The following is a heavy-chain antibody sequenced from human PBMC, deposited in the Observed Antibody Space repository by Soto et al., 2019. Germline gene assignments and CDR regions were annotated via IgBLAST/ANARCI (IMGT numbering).Heavy chain of an antibody. J-gene: IGHJ6*02. CDR2: ISSSSSYI. CDR3: AREKNWDIVVVPAAAGGMDV. Sequence: GGSLRLSCAASGFTFGSYSMNWVRQAPGKGLEWVSSISSSSSYIYYADSVKGRFTISRDNAKNSLYLQMNSLRAEDTAVYYCAREKNWDIVVVPAAAGGMDVWGQGTTVTVSS. V-gene: IGHV3-21*01. CDR1: GFTFGSYS. D-gene: IGHD2-2*01.